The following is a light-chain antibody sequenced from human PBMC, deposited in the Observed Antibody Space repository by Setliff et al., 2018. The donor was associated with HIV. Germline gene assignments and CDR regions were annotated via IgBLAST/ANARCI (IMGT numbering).Light chain of an antibody. J-gene: IGLJ1*01. V-gene: IGLV2-14*01. CDR3: SSYTSSDTPYV. CDR2: GVT. CDR1: SSDVGGYNY. Sequence: QSALTQPASVSGSPGQSITISCTGASSDVGGYNYFSWYQQHPGKAPKLMIYGVTNRPSGISNRFSGSKSGDTASLTISGLQAEDEADYYCSSYTSSDTPYVFGTGTKVTVL.